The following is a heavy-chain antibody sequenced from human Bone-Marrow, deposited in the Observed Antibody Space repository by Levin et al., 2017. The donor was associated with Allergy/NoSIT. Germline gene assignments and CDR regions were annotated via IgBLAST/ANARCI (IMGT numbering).Heavy chain of an antibody. CDR3: ASSSGGSCYSCWYFDL. CDR1: GGTFSSYA. V-gene: IGHV1-69*13. J-gene: IGHJ2*01. Sequence: SVKVSCKASGGTFSSYAISWVRQAPGQGLEWMGGIIPIFGTANYAQKFQGRVTITADESTSTAYMELSSLRSEDTAVYYCASSSGGSCYSCWYFDLWGRGTLVTVSS. CDR2: IIPIFGTA. D-gene: IGHD2-15*01.